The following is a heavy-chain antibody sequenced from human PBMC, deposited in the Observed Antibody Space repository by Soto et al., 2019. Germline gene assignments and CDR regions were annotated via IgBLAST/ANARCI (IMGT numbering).Heavy chain of an antibody. CDR2: ISYDGGNK. CDR1: GFTFSGYA. Sequence: GGSLRLSCAASGFTFSGYAMHWVRQAPGKGLEWVALISYDGGNKYYADSVKGRFTVSRDSSKNTVFLQMNSLRAEDTAVYYCARGGGGYYYYGMDVWGQGTTVTVSS. V-gene: IGHV3-30-3*01. J-gene: IGHJ6*02. CDR3: ARGGGGYYYYGMDV. D-gene: IGHD2-15*01.